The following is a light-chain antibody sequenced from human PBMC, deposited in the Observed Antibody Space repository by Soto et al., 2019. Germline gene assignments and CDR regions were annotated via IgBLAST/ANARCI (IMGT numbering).Light chain of an antibody. CDR1: SGYSVYN. CDR2: VGPGGVVR. Sequence: QAVVSQPPSASASLGASVTLTCTLSSGYSVYNVDWYQQRPGKGPRFVMRVGPGGVVRSKGDGIPDRFSALGSGLNRYLTINNIQEEDESDFHCGADHDTGSNFVYVFGTGTKVTVL. CDR3: GADHDTGSNFVYV. J-gene: IGLJ1*01. V-gene: IGLV9-49*03.